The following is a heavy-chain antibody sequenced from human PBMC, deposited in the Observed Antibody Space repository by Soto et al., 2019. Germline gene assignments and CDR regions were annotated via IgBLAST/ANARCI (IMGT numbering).Heavy chain of an antibody. D-gene: IGHD2-8*02. CDR2: IHYSGST. J-gene: IGHJ4*02. V-gene: IGHV4-59*08. Sequence: PSETLSLTCTVSGGSISSYYWSWIRQPPGKGLEYIGYIHYSGSTSYKPSLRSRVTISVDTSKNQFSLKLSSVTAADTAVYYCARHWTGLDYWGQGTLVTVSS. CDR1: GGSISSYY. CDR3: ARHWTGLDY.